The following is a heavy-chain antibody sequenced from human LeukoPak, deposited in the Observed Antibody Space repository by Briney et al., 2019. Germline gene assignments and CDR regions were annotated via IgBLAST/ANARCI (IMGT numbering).Heavy chain of an antibody. V-gene: IGHV1-69*06. D-gene: IGHD5-18*01. CDR3: AKDQGRGYTYGLYYFDY. CDR1: GGTFISYA. J-gene: IGHJ4*02. Sequence: SVKVSCKASGGTFISYAISWVRQAPGQGLEWMGGIIPIFGTANYAQKFQGRVTITADKSTSTAYMELSRLRSDDTAVYYCAKDQGRGYTYGLYYFDYWGQGTLVTVSS. CDR2: IIPIFGTA.